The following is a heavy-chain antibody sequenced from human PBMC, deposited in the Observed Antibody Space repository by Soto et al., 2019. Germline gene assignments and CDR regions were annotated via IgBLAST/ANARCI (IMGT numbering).Heavy chain of an antibody. D-gene: IGHD3-10*01. CDR3: ARLPGNTNWFDP. Sequence: GESLKISCKASGYSFTRHWIGWVRQMPGKVLEWVGIINPGDSDTRYSPSFQGQVTISVDNSISTAYLQWTSLRASDTAMYYCARLPGNTNWFDPWGQGTLVTVSS. J-gene: IGHJ5*02. V-gene: IGHV5-51*01. CDR1: GYSFTRHW. CDR2: INPGDSDT.